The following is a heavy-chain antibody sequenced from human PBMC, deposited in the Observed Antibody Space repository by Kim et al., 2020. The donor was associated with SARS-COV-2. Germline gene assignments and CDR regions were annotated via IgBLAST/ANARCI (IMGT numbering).Heavy chain of an antibody. CDR3: TTEVRYCSSTSCGFDY. J-gene: IGHJ4*02. Sequence: GGSLRLSCAASGFTFSNAWMSWVRQAPGKGLEWVGRIKSKTDGGTTDYAAPVKGRFTISRDDSKNTLYLQMNSLKTEDTAVYYCTTEVRYCSSTSCGFDYWGQGTLVTVSS. CDR2: IKSKTDGGTT. D-gene: IGHD2-2*01. CDR1: GFTFSNAW. V-gene: IGHV3-15*01.